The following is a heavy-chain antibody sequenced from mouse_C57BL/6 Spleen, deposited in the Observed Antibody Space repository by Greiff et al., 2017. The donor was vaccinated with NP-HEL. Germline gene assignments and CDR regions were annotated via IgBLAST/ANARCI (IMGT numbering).Heavy chain of an antibody. J-gene: IGHJ3*01. CDR2: IYPGSGST. D-gene: IGHD2-3*01. V-gene: IGHV1-55*01. Sequence: QVQLQQPGAELVKPGASVKMSCKASGYTFTSYWITWVKQRPGQGLEWIGDIYPGSGSTNYNEKFKSKATLTVDTSSSTAYMQLSSLTSEDSAVYYCARNGDGYYPAWFAYWGQGTLVTVSA. CDR3: ARNGDGYYPAWFAY. CDR1: GYTFTSYW.